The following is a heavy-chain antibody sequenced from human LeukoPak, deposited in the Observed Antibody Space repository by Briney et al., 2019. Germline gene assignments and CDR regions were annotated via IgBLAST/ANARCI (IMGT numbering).Heavy chain of an antibody. Sequence: GRSLRLSCAASGFTFSSYAMHWVRQAPGKGLEWVAVISYDGSNKYYADSVKGRFTISRDNSKNTLYLQMNSLRAEDTAVYYCARDQKLVLDYWGQGTLVTVSS. D-gene: IGHD6-13*01. V-gene: IGHV3-30*04. CDR3: ARDQKLVLDY. CDR1: GFTFSSYA. CDR2: ISYDGSNK. J-gene: IGHJ4*02.